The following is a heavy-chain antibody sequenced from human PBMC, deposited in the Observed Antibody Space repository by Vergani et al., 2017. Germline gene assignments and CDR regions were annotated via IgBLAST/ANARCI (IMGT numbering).Heavy chain of an antibody. V-gene: IGHV4-34*01. CDR1: GGSFSGYY. CDR2: INHSGST. Sequence: QVQLQQWGAGLLKPSETLSLTCAVYGGSFSGYYWSWIRQPPGKGLEWIGEINHSGSTNYNPSLKSRVTISVDTSKNQFSLKLTSVTAADTAVYYCARELKVGPAPFDYWGQGTLVTVSS. J-gene: IGHJ4*02. CDR3: ARELKVGPAPFDY. D-gene: IGHD1-26*01.